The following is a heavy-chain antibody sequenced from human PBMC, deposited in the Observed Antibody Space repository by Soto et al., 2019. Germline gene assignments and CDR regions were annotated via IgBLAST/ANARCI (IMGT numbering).Heavy chain of an antibody. CDR1: GFIFNDFY. CDR3: ARDPDYYDSSGYYRYFDL. J-gene: IGHJ2*01. D-gene: IGHD3-22*01. V-gene: IGHV3-11*01. Sequence: GGSLRLSCTASGFIFNDFYMSWIRQAPGKGLEWISYISSSGSTIYYADSVKGRFTISRDNAKKSLYLQMNSLRAEDTAVYYCARDPDYYDSSGYYRYFDLWGRGTLVTVSS. CDR2: ISSSGSTI.